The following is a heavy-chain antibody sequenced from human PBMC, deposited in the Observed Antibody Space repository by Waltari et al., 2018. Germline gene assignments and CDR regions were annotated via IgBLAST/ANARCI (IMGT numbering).Heavy chain of an antibody. D-gene: IGHD3-3*01. J-gene: IGHJ6*03. CDR2: SYYRVCT. CDR1: GGSISSYY. Sequence: QVQLQESGPGLVTPSETLSLTCTVSGGSISSYYWSWLRQPPGKGLEWIGYSYYRVCTNDNPSLKSRVTISLDTSKNQFSLKLSSVAAADTAVYYCARGGLITIFGVVPYPGYMDVWGKGTTVTISS. V-gene: IGHV4-59*08. CDR3: ARGGLITIFGVVPYPGYMDV.